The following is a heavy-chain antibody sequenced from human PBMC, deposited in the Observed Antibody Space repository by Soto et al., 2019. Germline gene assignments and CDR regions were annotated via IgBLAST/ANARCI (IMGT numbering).Heavy chain of an antibody. Sequence: EVQLLESGGGLVQPGGSLRLSCAASGFTFSSYAMSWVRQAPGKGLEWVSAISGSGGSTYYADSVKGRFTISRDNSKNTLYLQMNSLRAEDMAVYFCAKARYCSGGSCYFLYFDYWGQGTLVTVSS. D-gene: IGHD2-15*01. V-gene: IGHV3-23*01. CDR1: GFTFSSYA. J-gene: IGHJ4*02. CDR2: ISGSGGST. CDR3: AKARYCSGGSCYFLYFDY.